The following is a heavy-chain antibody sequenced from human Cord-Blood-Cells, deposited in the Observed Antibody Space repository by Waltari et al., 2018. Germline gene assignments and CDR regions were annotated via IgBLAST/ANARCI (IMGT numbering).Heavy chain of an antibody. CDR2: INHSGST. D-gene: IGHD7-27*01. CDR1: GGSSSGYS. J-gene: IGHJ4*02. V-gene: IGHV4-34*01. Sequence: QVQLQQWGAGLLKPSETLSLTCAVYGGSSSGYSWSWIRQPPGKGLEWIGEINHSGSTNYNPSLKSRVTISVDTSKNQFSLKLSSVTAADTAVYYCARHPPLTGFDYWGQGTLVTVSS. CDR3: ARHPPLTGFDY.